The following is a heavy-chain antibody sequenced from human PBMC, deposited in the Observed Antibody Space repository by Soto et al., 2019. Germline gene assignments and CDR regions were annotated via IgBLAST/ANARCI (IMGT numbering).Heavy chain of an antibody. CDR3: AKTATNNWFDP. J-gene: IGHJ5*02. CDR2: ISSSGTHI. V-gene: IGHV3-11*01. CDR1: GFTFSDYF. Sequence: GGSLRLSCAASGFTFSDYFMSWIRQAPGKGLEWISYISSSGTHIDYADSVRGRFTISRDNAKKSLYLQLNSLRAEDTAVYYCAKTATNNWFDPWGQGTLVTVSS. D-gene: IGHD2-15*01.